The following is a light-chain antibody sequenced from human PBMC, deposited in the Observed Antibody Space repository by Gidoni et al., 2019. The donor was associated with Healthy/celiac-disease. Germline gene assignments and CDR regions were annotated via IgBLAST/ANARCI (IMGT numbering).Light chain of an antibody. V-gene: IGLV7-46*01. CDR2: DTS. J-gene: IGLJ2*01. CDR3: LLSYSGAHVV. CDR1: TGAVTSGHY. Sequence: QPVVTQEPSLTVSPGWPVTLPCGSSTGAVTSGHYPYWFQQKPGQAPRTLIYDTSNKHSWTPARFSGSLLGGKAALTLSGAQPEDEAEYYCLLSYSGAHVVFGGGTKLTVL.